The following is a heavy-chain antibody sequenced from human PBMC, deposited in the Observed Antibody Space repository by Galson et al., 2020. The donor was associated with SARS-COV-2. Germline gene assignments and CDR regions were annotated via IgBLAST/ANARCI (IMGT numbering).Heavy chain of an antibody. CDR1: GGPLTGYY. J-gene: IGHJ6*02. CDR2: VYHTGST. V-gene: IGHV4-59*01. Sequence: ASETLSLTCTVSGGPLTGYYWNWIRQAPGKGLEWIGYVYHTGSTWYNPSLKSRVTISVDTSENQFSLNLRSVTAADTAIYYCARDRPNLSTPAFFGLDVWGQGTTVTVSS. D-gene: IGHD3-3*02. CDR3: ARDRPNLSTPAFFGLDV.